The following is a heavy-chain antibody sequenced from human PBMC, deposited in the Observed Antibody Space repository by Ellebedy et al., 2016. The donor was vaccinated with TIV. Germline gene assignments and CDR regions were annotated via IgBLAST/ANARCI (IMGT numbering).Heavy chain of an antibody. CDR2: IYYSGST. CDR1: GGSISSSSYY. Sequence: MPSETLSLTCTVSGGSISSSSYYWGWIRQPPGKGLEWIGSIYYSGSTYYNPSLKSRVPISVDTSKNQFSLKLSSVTAADTDVYYCARLDYSNDYCDYWGQGTLVTVSS. J-gene: IGHJ4*02. V-gene: IGHV4-39*01. D-gene: IGHD4-11*01. CDR3: ARLDYSNDYCDY.